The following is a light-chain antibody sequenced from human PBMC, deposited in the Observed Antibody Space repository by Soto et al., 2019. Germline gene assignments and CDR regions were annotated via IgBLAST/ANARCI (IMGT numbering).Light chain of an antibody. CDR1: QSLLYNSNNRNY. Sequence: DIVMTQSPDSLAVSLGERATINCKSSQSLLYNSNNRNYLAWYQQKSGQPPKLLIYWASTRESGVPDRFSGSGSETDFTLTISSLQAEDVAVYYCQQYYSIPITFGGGTKVEIK. CDR3: QQYYSIPIT. V-gene: IGKV4-1*01. CDR2: WAS. J-gene: IGKJ4*01.